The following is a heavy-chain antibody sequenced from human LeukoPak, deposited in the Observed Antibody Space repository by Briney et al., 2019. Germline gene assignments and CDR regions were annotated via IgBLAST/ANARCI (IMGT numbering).Heavy chain of an antibody. J-gene: IGHJ4*02. CDR3: ASTRRDYGDYDSDY. Sequence: GGSLRLSCAASGFTFSSYMMTWVRQAPGKGLGCVANIKPDGGEKFYVDSVKGRFTISRDNAKNSLYLQMNSLRAEDTAVYYCASTRRDYGDYDSDYWGQGTLVTVSS. V-gene: IGHV3-7*01. CDR2: IKPDGGEK. D-gene: IGHD4-17*01. CDR1: GFTFSSYM.